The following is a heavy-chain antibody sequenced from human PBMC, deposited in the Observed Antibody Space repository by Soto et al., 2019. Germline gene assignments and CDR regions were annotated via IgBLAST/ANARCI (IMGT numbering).Heavy chain of an antibody. V-gene: IGHV3-9*01. Sequence: QLVESGGGLVQPGRSLRLSCAASGFTFDDYAMHWVRQPPGKGLEWVAGISWNSKFIDYADSVKGRFTISRDNAKNALFLQIGTMRPEDTAFSYCSQAVDWYCDVWGRGTLVSVSS. D-gene: IGHD6-19*01. CDR1: GFTFDDYA. CDR3: SQAVDWYCDV. CDR2: ISWNSKFI. J-gene: IGHJ2*01.